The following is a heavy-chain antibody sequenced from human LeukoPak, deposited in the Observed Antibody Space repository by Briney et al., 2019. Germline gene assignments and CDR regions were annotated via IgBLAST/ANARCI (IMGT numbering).Heavy chain of an antibody. D-gene: IGHD6-19*01. CDR2: INPGGGNT. Sequence: RASVKVSCKASGYTFTSYDINWVRQATGQGLEWMGLINPGGGNTNYAQKLQGRVTMTTDTSTSTAYMELRSLRSDDTAVCYCARQHSSGWYPPDYWGQGTLVTVSS. V-gene: IGHV1-18*01. CDR1: GYTFTSYD. J-gene: IGHJ4*02. CDR3: ARQHSSGWYPPDY.